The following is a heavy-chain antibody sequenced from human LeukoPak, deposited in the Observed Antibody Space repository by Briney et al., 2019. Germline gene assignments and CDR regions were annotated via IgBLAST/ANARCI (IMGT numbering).Heavy chain of an antibody. CDR3: AKVDYDILTGPFDY. V-gene: IGHV3-30*02. Sequence: GGSLRLPCAASGFTFSSYGMHWVRQAPGKGLEWVAFIRYDGSNKYYADSVKGRFTISRDNSKNTLYLQMNSLRAEDTAVYYCAKVDYDILTGPFDYWGQGTLVTVSS. CDR1: GFTFSSYG. CDR2: IRYDGSNK. J-gene: IGHJ4*02. D-gene: IGHD3-9*01.